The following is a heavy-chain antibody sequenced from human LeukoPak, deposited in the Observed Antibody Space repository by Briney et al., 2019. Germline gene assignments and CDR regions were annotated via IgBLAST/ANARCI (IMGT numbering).Heavy chain of an antibody. J-gene: IGHJ4*02. D-gene: IGHD6-19*01. Sequence: GESLRLSCAASGFTFSSYSMNWVRQAPGKGLEWVSSISSSSSYIYYADSVKGRFTISRDNAKNSLYLQMNSLRAEDTAVYYCARGAVAGTRGAWYWGQGTLVTVSS. V-gene: IGHV3-21*01. CDR2: ISSSSSYI. CDR3: ARGAVAGTRGAWY. CDR1: GFTFSSYS.